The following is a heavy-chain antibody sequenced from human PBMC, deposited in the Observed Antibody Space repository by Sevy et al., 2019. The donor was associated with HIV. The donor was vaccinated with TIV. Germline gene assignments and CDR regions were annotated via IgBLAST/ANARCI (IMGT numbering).Heavy chain of an antibody. CDR1: GFTFSSAW. V-gene: IGHV3-15*01. Sequence: GGSLRLSCTASGFTFSSAWMSWVRQAPGKGLEWVGRIKSEFDGGAIDYAAPVKGRFTISREDSKNTVYLQMNSLKTEDTAVYYCITDPAYRGYDEQVINYYFYGMDVWGQGTTVTVSS. CDR2: IKSEFDGGAI. CDR3: ITDPAYRGYDEQVINYYFYGMDV. J-gene: IGHJ6*02. D-gene: IGHD5-12*01.